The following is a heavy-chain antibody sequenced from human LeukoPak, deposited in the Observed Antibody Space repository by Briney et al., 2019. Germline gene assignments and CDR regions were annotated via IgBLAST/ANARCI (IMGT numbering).Heavy chain of an antibody. Sequence: GRSLRLSCAASGFTFSSYAMHWVRQAPGKGLEWVAVISYDGSNKYYADSVKGRFTISRDNSKNTLYLQMNSLRAEDTAVYYCASRLQLKTYYYDSSGYYRLDYWGQGTLVTVSS. V-gene: IGHV3-30-3*01. J-gene: IGHJ4*02. D-gene: IGHD3-22*01. CDR3: ASRLQLKTYYYDSSGYYRLDY. CDR1: GFTFSSYA. CDR2: ISYDGSNK.